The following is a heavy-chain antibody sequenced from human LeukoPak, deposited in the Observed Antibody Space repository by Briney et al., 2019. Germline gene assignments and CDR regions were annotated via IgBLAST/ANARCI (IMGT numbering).Heavy chain of an antibody. CDR3: AKDTRSITMVRGIMDY. CDR1: GFTFSNFG. CDR2: IRFDGTSE. J-gene: IGHJ4*02. V-gene: IGHV3-30*02. Sequence: GGSLRLSCAASGFTFSNFGMHWVRQAPGKGLEWVAFIRFDGTSEFYADSVKGRFSISRDNSKNTLYLQMSSLRAEDTAVYYCAKDTRSITMVRGIMDYWGQGTLVTVSS. D-gene: IGHD3-10*01.